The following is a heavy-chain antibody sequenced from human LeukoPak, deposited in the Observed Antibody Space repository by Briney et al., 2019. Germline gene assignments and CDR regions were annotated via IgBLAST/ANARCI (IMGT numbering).Heavy chain of an antibody. CDR1: GYTFTGYY. CDR3: ARDLVGSYYN. Sequence: AAVKVSCKASGYTFTGYYIHLVRQAPGQGLEGVGLINPNSGGTNYAQKVQGRGTMTRDTSTSTPYMDLSRLRSDDTPVYYCARDLVGSYYNWGQGTLVTVSS. CDR2: INPNSGGT. V-gene: IGHV1-2*02. J-gene: IGHJ4*02. D-gene: IGHD1-26*01.